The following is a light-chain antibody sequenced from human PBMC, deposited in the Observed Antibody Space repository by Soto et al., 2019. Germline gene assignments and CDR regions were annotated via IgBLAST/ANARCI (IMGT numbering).Light chain of an antibody. CDR2: KAS. Sequence: DIQMTQSPSTLSASVGDRVTITCRASQSIDSWLAWYQHKPGKVPKILIYKASSLESGVPSRFSGSGSGTEFTLTISSLQPEDFATYYCQQYNGYRWTFGQGTKVDIK. CDR3: QQYNGYRWT. J-gene: IGKJ1*01. V-gene: IGKV1-5*03. CDR1: QSIDSW.